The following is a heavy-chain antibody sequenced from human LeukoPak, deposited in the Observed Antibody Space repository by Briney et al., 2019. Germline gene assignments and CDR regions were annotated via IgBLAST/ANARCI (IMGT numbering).Heavy chain of an antibody. CDR1: GGTFSSYA. CDR2: IIPIFGTA. CDR3: ASSHSGSHHADY. J-gene: IGHJ4*02. Sequence: SVKVSRKASGGTFSSYAISWVRQAPGQGLEWMGGIIPIFGTANYAQKFQGRVTITADKSTSTAYMELSSLRSEDTAVYYCASSHSGSHHADYWGQGTLVTVSS. V-gene: IGHV1-69*06. D-gene: IGHD1-26*01.